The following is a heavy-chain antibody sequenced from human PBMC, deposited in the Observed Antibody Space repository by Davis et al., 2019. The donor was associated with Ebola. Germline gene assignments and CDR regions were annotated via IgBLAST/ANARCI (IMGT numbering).Heavy chain of an antibody. Sequence: GESLKISCAASGFDFSGYAMHWVRQAPGKGLEWVAVVSYDESDKFYSDSVKGRVTISRDNSIATLYLQMNRLRRDDSAVYYCAKAGGMAVRGGMDVWGKGTTVTVSS. CDR1: GFDFSGYA. CDR2: VSYDESDK. V-gene: IGHV3-30*07. D-gene: IGHD6-19*01. CDR3: AKAGGMAVRGGMDV. J-gene: IGHJ6*04.